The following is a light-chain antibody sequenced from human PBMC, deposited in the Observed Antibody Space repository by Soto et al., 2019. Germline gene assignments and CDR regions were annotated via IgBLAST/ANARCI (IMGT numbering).Light chain of an antibody. CDR2: WAS. CDR1: QSVFYNSDNKNY. CDR3: HQYYSAPQA. V-gene: IGKV4-1*01. Sequence: DIVMTQSPDSLTVSLGERATINCKSSQSVFYNSDNKNYIAWYQRKPGQPPRLLIYWASTRESGVPDRFSGSGSGTDFTLTITSLQAEDVAVYYCHQYYSAPQAFGGGTKVEIQ. J-gene: IGKJ4*01.